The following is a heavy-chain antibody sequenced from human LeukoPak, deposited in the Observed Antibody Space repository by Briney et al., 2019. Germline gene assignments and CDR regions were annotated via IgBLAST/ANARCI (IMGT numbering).Heavy chain of an antibody. D-gene: IGHD2-15*01. CDR3: AKAKLSGGWYFDY. CDR2: ISGSGGST. V-gene: IGHV3-23*01. CDR1: GFTFSSYA. J-gene: IGHJ4*02. Sequence: PGASLRLSCAASGFTFSSYAMSWVRQAPGKGLEWVSAISGSGGSTYYADSVKGRFTISRDNSKNTLCLQMNSLRAEDTAVYYCAKAKLSGGWYFDYWGQGTLVTVSS.